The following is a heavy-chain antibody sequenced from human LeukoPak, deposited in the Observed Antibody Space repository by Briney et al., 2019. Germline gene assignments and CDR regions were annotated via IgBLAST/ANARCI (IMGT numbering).Heavy chain of an antibody. Sequence: GGSLRLSCAASGFTVSSNYMSWVRQAPGKGLEWVSVIYSGGSTYYADSVKGRFTISRDNSKNTLYLQMNSLRAEDTAVYYCAAESSAATDGFDIWGQGTVVTVSS. CDR3: AAESSAATDGFDI. V-gene: IGHV3-53*01. D-gene: IGHD2-2*01. CDR2: IYSGGST. J-gene: IGHJ3*02. CDR1: GFTVSSNY.